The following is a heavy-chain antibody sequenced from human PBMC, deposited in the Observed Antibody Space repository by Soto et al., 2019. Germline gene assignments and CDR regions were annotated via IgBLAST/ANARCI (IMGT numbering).Heavy chain of an antibody. CDR2: TRNKANSYTT. Sequence: GGSLRLSCAASGFTFSDHYIDWVRQAPGKGLEWVGRTRNKANSYTTEYAAPVKGRFTISRDNLQNSLYLQMNSLKTEDTAVYYCARVTIFGAGVAFDSWGQGTMVTVSS. J-gene: IGHJ3*02. V-gene: IGHV3-72*01. CDR3: ARVTIFGAGVAFDS. D-gene: IGHD3-3*01. CDR1: GFTFSDHY.